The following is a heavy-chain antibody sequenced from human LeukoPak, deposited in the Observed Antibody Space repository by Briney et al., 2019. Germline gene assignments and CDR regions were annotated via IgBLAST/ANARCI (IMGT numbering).Heavy chain of an antibody. D-gene: IGHD5-18*01. CDR1: GGSFSGYY. J-gene: IGHJ4*02. CDR2: INHSGST. CDR3: ARCYRGYSYAHDY. Sequence: SETLSLTCAVYGGSFSGYYWSWLRQPPGKGLEWIGEINHSGSTNYNPSLKSRVTISVDTSKNQFSLKRSSVTAADTAVYYCARCYRGYSYAHDYWGQGTLVTVSS. V-gene: IGHV4-34*01.